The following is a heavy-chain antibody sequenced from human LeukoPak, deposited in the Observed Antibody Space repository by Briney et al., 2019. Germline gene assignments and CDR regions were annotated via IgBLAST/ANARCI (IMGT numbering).Heavy chain of an antibody. CDR2: IYTSGST. D-gene: IGHD6-19*01. CDR3: ARAPVAGVPNFDC. V-gene: IGHV4-4*07. Sequence: SETLSFTCTVSGGSISNYYWSWIRQPAGQGLEWIGRIYTSGSTNYNPSLRSRVTMSVDTSKNQFSLKLTSVTAADTAVYYCARAPVAGVPNFDCWGQGTLVTVSS. J-gene: IGHJ4*02. CDR1: GGSISNYY.